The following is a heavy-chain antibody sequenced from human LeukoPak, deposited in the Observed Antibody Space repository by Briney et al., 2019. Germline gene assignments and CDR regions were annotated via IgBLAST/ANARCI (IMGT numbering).Heavy chain of an antibody. Sequence: PGGSLRLSCAASGFTFSSYWMSWVRQAPGKGLEWVANIKQDGSEKYYVDSVKGRFTISRDNAKNSLYLQMNSLRAEDTAVYYCARASNSGYDYYYYYYYMDVWGKGTTVTVSS. D-gene: IGHD5-12*01. J-gene: IGHJ6*03. V-gene: IGHV3-7*01. CDR1: GFTFSSYW. CDR2: IKQDGSEK. CDR3: ARASNSGYDYYYYYYYMDV.